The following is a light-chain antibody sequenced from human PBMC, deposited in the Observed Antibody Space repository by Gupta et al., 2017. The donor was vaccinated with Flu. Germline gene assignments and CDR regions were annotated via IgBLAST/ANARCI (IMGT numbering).Light chain of an antibody. Sequence: SYVLTQPPSVSVALGKTDRITWWGNNIGRKSVHWYQQKPGQAPVLVVYYDSDRPSGIPERFSGSNSGNTATLTISRVEAGDEADYYCQVWDSSSDHPVFGGGTKLTVL. J-gene: IGLJ3*02. V-gene: IGLV3-21*03. CDR3: QVWDSSSDHPV. CDR2: YDS. CDR1: NIGRKS.